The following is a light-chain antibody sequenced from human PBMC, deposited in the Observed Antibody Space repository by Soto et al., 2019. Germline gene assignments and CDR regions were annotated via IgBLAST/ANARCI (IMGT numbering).Light chain of an antibody. Sequence: QSALTQPPSASGSPGQSVTISCTGTSSDVGAYNYVSWFQQHPGKAPKVIIYEVNKRPSGVPARFSASKSGNAASLTVSGSQDDDDADYYCSSYAGSTNLVFGGGTKLTVL. V-gene: IGLV2-8*01. CDR3: SSYAGSTNLV. CDR1: SSDVGAYNY. CDR2: EVN. J-gene: IGLJ2*01.